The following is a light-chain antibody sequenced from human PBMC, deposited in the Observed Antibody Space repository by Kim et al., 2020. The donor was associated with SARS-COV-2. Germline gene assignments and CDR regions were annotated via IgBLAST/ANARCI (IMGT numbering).Light chain of an antibody. Sequence: GTAVNNACTRSSGSIASNYVRWYQQRPGSAPTTVIYEDNQRPAGVPDRFSGSIDSSSNYASLTISGLKTEDEADYYCQSYDSSNVVFGGGTQLTVL. V-gene: IGLV6-57*03. J-gene: IGLJ2*01. CDR2: EDN. CDR1: SGSIASNY. CDR3: QSYDSSNVV.